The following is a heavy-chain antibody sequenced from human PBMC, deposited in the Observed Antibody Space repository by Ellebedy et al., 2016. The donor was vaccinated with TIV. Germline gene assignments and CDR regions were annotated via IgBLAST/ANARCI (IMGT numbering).Heavy chain of an antibody. CDR3: ARSRYPGARSSFDS. CDR1: GFTFSSYW. CDR2: LKQDGREE. V-gene: IGHV3-7*01. J-gene: IGHJ4*02. Sequence: PGGSLRLSCVASGFTFSSYWMSWVRQAPGRGLEWVANLKQDGREEYYVDSVKGRFTISIDNAKNSLSLQMNSLRVEDTVLYHFARSRYPGARSSFDSWGQGTLVTVSS. D-gene: IGHD6-6*01.